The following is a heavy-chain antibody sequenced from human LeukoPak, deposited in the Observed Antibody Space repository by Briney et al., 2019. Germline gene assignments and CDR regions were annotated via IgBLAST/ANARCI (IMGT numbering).Heavy chain of an antibody. CDR2: IDPNTGDT. CDR3: ARLGLHGSGTYYFFDY. Sequence: ASVKVSCKASGCTFTSYGISWVRQAPGQGLEWVGRIDPNTGDTIYAQNFQGRVTVTSATSISTAYMELSRLTSDDTAVYFCARLGLHGSGTYYFFDYWGQGTLVTVSS. D-gene: IGHD3-10*01. J-gene: IGHJ4*02. CDR1: GCTFTSYG. V-gene: IGHV1-2*06.